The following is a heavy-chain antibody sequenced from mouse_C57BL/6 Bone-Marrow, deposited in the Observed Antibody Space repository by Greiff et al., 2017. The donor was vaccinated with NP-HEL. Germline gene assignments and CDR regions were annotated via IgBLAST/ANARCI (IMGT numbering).Heavy chain of an antibody. CDR3: ARIHDH. Sequence: EVQLVESGGGLVKPGGSLKLSCAASGFTFRDYGMHWVRQAPEKGLELVAYISSGSSTISYADTVKGRFTISRANAKNTLFLQMASLRAEDTAMYYCARIHDHWGQGTTLTVSS. CDR2: ISSGSSTI. V-gene: IGHV5-17*01. J-gene: IGHJ2*01. CDR1: GFTFRDYG.